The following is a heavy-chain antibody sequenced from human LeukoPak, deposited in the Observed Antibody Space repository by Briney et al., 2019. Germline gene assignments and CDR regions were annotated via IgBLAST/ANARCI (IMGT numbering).Heavy chain of an antibody. CDR1: GFTVSTNY. V-gene: IGHV3-66*01. CDR3: ARYDYGRSGFDY. J-gene: IGHJ4*02. D-gene: IGHD5-12*01. CDR2: IYSGGTT. Sequence: GGSLRLSCTASGFTVSTNYMTWVRQAPGKGLEWVSVIYSGGTTYYADSVKGRFSISRDNSKNTLYLQMNSLRAEDTAVYYCARYDYGRSGFDYWGQGTLVTVSS.